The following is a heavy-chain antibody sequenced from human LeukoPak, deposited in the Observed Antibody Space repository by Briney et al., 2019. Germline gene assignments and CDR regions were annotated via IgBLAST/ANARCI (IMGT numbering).Heavy chain of an antibody. Sequence: SETLSLTCAVYGGSFSGYYWSWIRQPPGKGLEWIGEINHSASTNYNPSLKSRVTISVDTSKNQFSLKLSSVTAADTAVYYCASRYNWNERDFDYWGQGTLVTVSS. D-gene: IGHD1-20*01. J-gene: IGHJ4*02. CDR1: GGSFSGYY. CDR2: INHSAST. CDR3: ASRYNWNERDFDY. V-gene: IGHV4-34*01.